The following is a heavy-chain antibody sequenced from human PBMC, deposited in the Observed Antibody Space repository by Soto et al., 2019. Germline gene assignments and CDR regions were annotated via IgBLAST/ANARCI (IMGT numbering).Heavy chain of an antibody. J-gene: IGHJ4*02. CDR2: IYYSGST. Sequence: PSETLSLTCTVSGGSISSSSYYWGWIRQPPGKGLEWIGSIYYSGSTYYNPSLKSRVTISVDTSKNQFSLKLSSVTAADTAVYYCARQGGYGGNVILSDYWGQGTLVTAPQ. D-gene: IGHD4-17*01. CDR1: GGSISSSSYY. V-gene: IGHV4-39*01. CDR3: ARQGGYGGNVILSDY.